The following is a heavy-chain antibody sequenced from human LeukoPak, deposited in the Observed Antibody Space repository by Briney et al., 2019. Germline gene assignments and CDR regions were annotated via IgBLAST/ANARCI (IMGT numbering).Heavy chain of an antibody. CDR1: GDSISSGGYY. CDR2: IYYSGST. D-gene: IGHD1-1*01. Sequence: SQTLSLTCTVSGDSISSGGYYWSWIRQHPGKGLEWIGYIYYSGSTYYNPSLKSRVTILVDTSKNQFSLKLSSVTAADTAVYYCARDIWNDGYYGMDVWGKGTTVTVSS. V-gene: IGHV4-31*03. J-gene: IGHJ6*04. CDR3: ARDIWNDGYYGMDV.